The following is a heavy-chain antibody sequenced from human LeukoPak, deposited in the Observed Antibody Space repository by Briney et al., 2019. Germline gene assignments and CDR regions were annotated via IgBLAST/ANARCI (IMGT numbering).Heavy chain of an antibody. CDR1: GGSISSYY. CDR2: IYYSGST. V-gene: IGHV4-59*01. J-gene: IGHJ6*02. D-gene: IGHD6-25*01. CDR3: ARGGGSDLASGMDV. Sequence: SETLSLTYTVSGGSISSYYWSWIRQPPGKGLEWIGYIYYSGSTNYNPSLKSRVTISVDTSKNQFSLKLSSVTAADTAVYYCARGGGSDLASGMDVWGQGTTVTVSS.